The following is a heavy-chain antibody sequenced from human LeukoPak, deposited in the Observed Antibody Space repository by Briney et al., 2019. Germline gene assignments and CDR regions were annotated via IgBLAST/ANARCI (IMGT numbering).Heavy chain of an antibody. CDR1: GFTFSSYW. J-gene: IGHJ5*02. CDR3: ARSRGGHGGFPGWLDA. CDR2: IKQDGSEK. V-gene: IGHV3-7*01. D-gene: IGHD3-10*01. Sequence: GGSLRLSCAASGFTFSSYWMSWVRQAPGKGLEWVANIKQDGSEKYYVDSVKGRFTISRDNAKNSLYLQMNSLRAEDTAVYYCARSRGGHGGFPGWLDAWGRELWSPSPQ.